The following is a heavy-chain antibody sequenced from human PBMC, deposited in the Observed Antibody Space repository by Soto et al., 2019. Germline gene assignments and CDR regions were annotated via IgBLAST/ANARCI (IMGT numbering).Heavy chain of an antibody. CDR1: GGTFSSYA. Sequence: QVQLVQSGAEVKKPGSSVKVSCKASGGTFSSYAISWVRQAPGQGLEWMGGIIPIFGTANYAQKFQGRVTIPADESTSKAYRELSSLRSEDTAVYYWAYRTPGATDNWFDPWGQGTLVTVSS. CDR2: IIPIFGTA. V-gene: IGHV1-69*12. J-gene: IGHJ5*02. D-gene: IGHD1-26*01. CDR3: AYRTPGATDNWFDP.